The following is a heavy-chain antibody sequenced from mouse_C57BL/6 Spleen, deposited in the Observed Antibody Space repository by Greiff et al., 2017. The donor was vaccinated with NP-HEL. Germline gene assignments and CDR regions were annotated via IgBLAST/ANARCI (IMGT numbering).Heavy chain of an antibody. CDR3: ASREAWFAY. CDR1: GYTFTSYW. V-gene: IGHV1-64*01. D-gene: IGHD3-1*01. Sequence: QVQLQQSGAELVKPGASVKLSCKASGYTFTSYWMHWVKQRPGQGLEWIGMIHPNSGSTNYNDPFKSKATLTVDKSSSTAYMQLSSLTSEDSAVYYCASREAWFAYWGQGTLVTVSA. J-gene: IGHJ3*01. CDR2: IHPNSGST.